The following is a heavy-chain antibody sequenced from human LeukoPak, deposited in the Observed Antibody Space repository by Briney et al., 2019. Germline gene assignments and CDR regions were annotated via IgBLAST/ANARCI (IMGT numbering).Heavy chain of an antibody. J-gene: IGHJ6*03. D-gene: IGHD1-26*01. V-gene: IGHV4-4*07. CDR1: GGSISSYY. CDR2: IYTSGST. Sequence: SETLSLTCTVSGGSISSYYWSWIRQPAGKGLEWIGRIYTSGSTNYNPSLKSRVTMSVDTSKNQFSLKLSSVTATDTAVYYCARELVVGATKVGGYYYMDVWGKGTTVTVS. CDR3: ARELVVGATKVGGYYYMDV.